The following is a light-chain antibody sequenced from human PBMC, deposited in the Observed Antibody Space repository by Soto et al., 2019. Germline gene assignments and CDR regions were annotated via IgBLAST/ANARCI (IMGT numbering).Light chain of an antibody. CDR3: QQRNSYPIT. J-gene: IGKJ5*01. CDR1: QDINTY. Sequence: DIQLTQSPSFLSASVGDRVTITCRASQDINTYLAWYQQKPGKAPKILIFAASTLQNVVPSRFSGSGSGTEFTVTITSLQPEDFATDYCQQRNSYPITVGQGTRLEIK. V-gene: IGKV1-9*01. CDR2: AAS.